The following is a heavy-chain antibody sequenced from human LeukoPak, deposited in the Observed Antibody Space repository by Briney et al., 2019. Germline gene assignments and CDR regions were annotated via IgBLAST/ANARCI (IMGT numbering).Heavy chain of an antibody. CDR2: IYYTGST. Sequence: SGTLSLTCTVSGGSLSSYYWSWIRQPPGKGLEWIAYIYYTGSTNYNPSLKSRVTISVDTSENQFSLRLSSVTAADTAVYYCAKLTGTYFDYWGQGTLATVSS. D-gene: IGHD7-27*01. CDR1: GGSLSSYY. V-gene: IGHV4-59*01. J-gene: IGHJ4*02. CDR3: AKLTGTYFDY.